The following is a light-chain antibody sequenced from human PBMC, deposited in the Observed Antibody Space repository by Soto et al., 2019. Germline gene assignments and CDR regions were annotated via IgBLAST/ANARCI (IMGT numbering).Light chain of an antibody. CDR2: GAS. V-gene: IGKV3-20*01. CDR3: QQYTGPPTT. J-gene: IGKJ5*01. CDR1: QSVSSSY. Sequence: EIVMTQSPGTLSLSPGERATLSCRASQSVSSSYLAWYQQKPGQAPRLLIYGASSRATGIPDRFSGSGSGTDFTLTITRLESEDSAVYFCQQYTGPPTTFGQGTRLEIK.